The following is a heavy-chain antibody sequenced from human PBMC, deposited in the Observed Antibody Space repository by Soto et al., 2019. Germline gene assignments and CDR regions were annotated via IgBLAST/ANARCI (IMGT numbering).Heavy chain of an antibody. CDR2: INPNSGGT. CDR3: AREGIAAAGYFDY. J-gene: IGHJ4*02. CDR1: GYTFTGYY. V-gene: IGHV1-2*04. D-gene: IGHD6-13*01. Sequence: ASVKVSCKASGYTFTGYYMHWVRQAPGQGLEWMGWINPNSGGTNYAQKFQGWVTMTRDTSISTAYMELSRLRSDDTAVYYCAREGIAAAGYFDYWGQGTLVTVSS.